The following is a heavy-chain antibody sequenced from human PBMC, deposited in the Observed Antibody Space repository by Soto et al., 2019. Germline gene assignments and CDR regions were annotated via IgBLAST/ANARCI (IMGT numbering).Heavy chain of an antibody. CDR2: ISYDGSNK. J-gene: IGHJ6*03. CDR1: GFTFSSYG. CDR3: AKQKAGDYGDYYMDV. D-gene: IGHD4-17*01. Sequence: PGGSLRLSCAASGFTFSSYGMHWVRQALGKGLEWVAVISYDGSNKYYADSVKGRFTISRDNSKNTLYLQMNSLRAEDTAVYYCAKQKAGDYGDYYMDVWGKGTTVTVSS. V-gene: IGHV3-30*18.